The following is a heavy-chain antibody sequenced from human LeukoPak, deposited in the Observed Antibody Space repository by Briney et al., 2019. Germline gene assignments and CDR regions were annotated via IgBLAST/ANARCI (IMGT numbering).Heavy chain of an antibody. J-gene: IGHJ4*02. V-gene: IGHV4-34*01. CDR2: INHSGST. D-gene: IGHD6-13*01. CDR3: ARAGDSGSWYYFDY. Sequence: SETLSLTCAVYGGSFSGYYWSWIRQPPGKGLEWIGEINHSGSTNYNPSLKSRVTISVDTSKNQFSLKLSSVTAADTAVYYCARAGDSGSWYYFDYWGQGTLVTVSS. CDR1: GGSFSGYY.